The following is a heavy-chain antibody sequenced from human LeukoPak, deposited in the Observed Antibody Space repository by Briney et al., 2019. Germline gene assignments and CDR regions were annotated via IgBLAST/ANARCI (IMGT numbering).Heavy chain of an antibody. J-gene: IGHJ6*03. CDR2: IYPGDSDT. CDR3: GRHVVDSSGDYLYFYYMDV. D-gene: IGHD3-22*01. Sequence: GESLKISCKGSGYSFTSYWIGWVRQMPGKGLKWMGIIYPGDSDTRYSPSFQGQVTISADKSISTAYLQWSSLKASDTAMYYCGRHVVDSSGDYLYFYYMDVWGKGTTVTVSS. CDR1: GYSFTSYW. V-gene: IGHV5-51*01.